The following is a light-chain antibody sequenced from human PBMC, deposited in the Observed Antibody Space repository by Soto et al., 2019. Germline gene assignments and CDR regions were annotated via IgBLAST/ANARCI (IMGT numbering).Light chain of an antibody. J-gene: IGLJ3*02. CDR3: GTWDGSLRAWV. V-gene: IGLV1-51*01. Sequence: QSVLTQPPSVSAAPGQKVIISCSGSSSNIGNNYVSWYQQLPGTAPRLRISDNDKRPSGIPGRFSASTSGTSASLGITGLQTGDEADYYCGTWDGSLRAWVFGGGTKLTVL. CDR1: SSNIGNNY. CDR2: DND.